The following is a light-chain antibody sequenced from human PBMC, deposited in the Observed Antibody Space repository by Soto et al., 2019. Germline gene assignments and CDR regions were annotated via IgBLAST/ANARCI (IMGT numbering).Light chain of an antibody. CDR2: GAS. J-gene: IGKJ3*01. CDR3: QQYNKWPLFT. Sequence: EMIMTQSPATLSVSPGDRATLSCRASQSVSSNLAWYQQRPGRAPRLLIYGASTRATGIPARFSGSGSGTEFTLTISSLQSEDFAIYYCQQYNKWPLFTFGPGTRVDFK. V-gene: IGKV3-15*01. CDR1: QSVSSN.